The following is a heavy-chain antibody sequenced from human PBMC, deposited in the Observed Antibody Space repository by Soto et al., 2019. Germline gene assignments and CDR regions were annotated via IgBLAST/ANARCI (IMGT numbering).Heavy chain of an antibody. CDR1: GFSVSNTH. J-gene: IGHJ2*01. CDR2: MYYGGST. CDR3: ARAPGGSNWIYWYFDL. D-gene: IGHD1-26*01. V-gene: IGHV3-53*01. Sequence: GGSRRLSCAVYGFSVSNTHIAWVRQAPGKGLEWVSLMYYGGSTYFTDSVEGRFTISRDNSKNTVYLQMHSLRAEDTAQYYCARAPGGSNWIYWYFDLWGRGTLVTVSS.